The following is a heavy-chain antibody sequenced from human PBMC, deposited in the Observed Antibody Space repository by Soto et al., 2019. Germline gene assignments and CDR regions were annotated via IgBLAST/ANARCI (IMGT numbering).Heavy chain of an antibody. J-gene: IGHJ4*02. V-gene: IGHV3-23*01. D-gene: IGHD3-3*01. CDR1: GFTFSTYA. CDR2: ISGSGGST. Sequence: EVQLLESGGGLVQPGGSLKLSCAASGFTFSTYAMSWVRQAPGKGLEWVSAISGSGGSTYYADSVKGRFTISRDKFKKRLYLQMRGLRADGMAVYYWAKFLDTTSSASSDWGQGTLFTVSS. CDR3: AKFLDTTSSASSD.